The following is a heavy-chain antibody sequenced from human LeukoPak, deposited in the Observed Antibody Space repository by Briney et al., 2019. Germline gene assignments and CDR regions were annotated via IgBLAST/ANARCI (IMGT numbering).Heavy chain of an antibody. V-gene: IGHV3-74*01. Sequence: GVSLRLSCAASGFTFSSYWMHWVRQAPGKGLVWVSRINEDETTITYADSVKGRFTISRDNAKNTLFLQMSSLRAEDTAVYYCVRGLNGAGDYWGQGTLVTVSS. J-gene: IGHJ4*02. CDR3: VRGLNGAGDY. D-gene: IGHD3-10*01. CDR2: INEDETTI. CDR1: GFTFSSYW.